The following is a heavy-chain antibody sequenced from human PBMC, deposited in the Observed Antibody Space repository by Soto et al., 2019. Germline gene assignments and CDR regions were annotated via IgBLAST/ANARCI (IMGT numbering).Heavy chain of an antibody. V-gene: IGHV1-69*02. J-gene: IGHJ4*02. Sequence: QAQLVHSGAEVKKPGSSVRVSCKASGDTFTFYSINWVRQAPGLGLEWMGRINPILSMSNYAQRFQGRVTMTADKSTSTAYMELSSLRSEDTAMYYCASSYGSGYRAFDYWGQGALVTVSS. D-gene: IGHD3-10*01. CDR3: ASSYGSGYRAFDY. CDR1: GDTFTFYS. CDR2: INPILSMS.